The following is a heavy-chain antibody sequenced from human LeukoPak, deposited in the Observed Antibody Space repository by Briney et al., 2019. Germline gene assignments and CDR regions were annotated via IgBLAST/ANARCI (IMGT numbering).Heavy chain of an antibody. V-gene: IGHV2-70*11. CDR1: GFSLSTSGMC. J-gene: IGHJ4*02. CDR3: ARMGRGDYFDY. D-gene: IGHD6-25*01. Sequence: SGPALFQPTQTLTLTCSFSGFSLSTSGMCVSWIRQPPGKALEWLARIDWDDDKYYSTSLKARLTISKDTSKNQVVLTMTNMDPVDTATYYCARMGRGDYFDYWGQGTLVTVSS. CDR2: IDWDDDK.